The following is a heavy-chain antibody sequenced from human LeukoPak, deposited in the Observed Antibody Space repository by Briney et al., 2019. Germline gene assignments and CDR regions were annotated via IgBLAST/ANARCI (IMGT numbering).Heavy chain of an antibody. J-gene: IGHJ5*02. CDR2: IYTSGST. CDR1: GGSISSGSYY. V-gene: IGHV4-61*02. D-gene: IGHD4-23*01. Sequence: SKTLSLTCTVSGGSISSGSYYWSWIRQPAGKGLEWIGRIYTSGSTNYNPSLKSRVTISVDTSKNQFSLKLSSVTAADTAVYYCARDAYGGNSNWFDPWGQGTLVTVSS. CDR3: ARDAYGGNSNWFDP.